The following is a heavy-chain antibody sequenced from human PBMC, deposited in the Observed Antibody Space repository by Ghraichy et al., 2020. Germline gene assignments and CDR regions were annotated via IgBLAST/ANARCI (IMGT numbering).Heavy chain of an antibody. Sequence: GGSLRLSCEVSGFTFSSSWMHWVRQAPGKRLVWLSRINNGGSYTTYADSVKGRFTISRDDAKNTLYLQMNSLRTEDTAVYYCLRGTEVIGGVDFWGQGTLVTVSS. CDR1: GFTFSSSW. CDR3: LRGTEVIGGVDF. J-gene: IGHJ4*02. D-gene: IGHD3/OR15-3a*01. V-gene: IGHV3-74*01. CDR2: INNGGSYT.